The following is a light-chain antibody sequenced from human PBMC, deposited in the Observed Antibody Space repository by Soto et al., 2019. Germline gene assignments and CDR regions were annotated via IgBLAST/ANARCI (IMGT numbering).Light chain of an antibody. CDR2: AAS. CDR1: QGITTS. J-gene: IGKJ3*01. Sequence: DIQLTQSPSFLSAFVGDRVTITCRASQGITTSLAWYQQKPGKAPKLLISAASTLQSGVPSRFSGSGSGTEFTLRISSLQPEDFATSYCQQLSSFPLSIGPGTKVDIK. V-gene: IGKV1-9*01. CDR3: QQLSSFPLS.